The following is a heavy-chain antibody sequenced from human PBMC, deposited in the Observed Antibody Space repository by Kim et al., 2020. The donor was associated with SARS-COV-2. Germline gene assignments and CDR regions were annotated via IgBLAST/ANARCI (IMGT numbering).Heavy chain of an antibody. CDR3: ARGTLTFSDDSGFYYSPLFDY. J-gene: IGHJ4*02. D-gene: IGHD3-22*01. CDR1: GGSFSGYQ. CDR2: VDHSGGT. Sequence: SETLSLTCAVSGGSFSGYQWSWIRQPPGKALEWIGKVDHSGGTDYNPALKSRVTISIDTSKRHFSLKLTSVTAADTAVYYCARGTLTFSDDSGFYYSPLFDYWGQGALVTVSS. V-gene: IGHV4-34*01.